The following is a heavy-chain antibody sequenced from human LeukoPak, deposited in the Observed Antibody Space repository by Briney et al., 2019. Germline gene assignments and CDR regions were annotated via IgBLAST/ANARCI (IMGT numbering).Heavy chain of an antibody. Sequence: KSSETPSLTCAVYGGSFSGYYWSWIRQPPGKGLEWLGEINHSGSTNYNPSLKSRVTISVDTSKNQFSLKLSSVTAADTAVYYCASSDIVVVPAAIFVDWGQGTLVTVSS. CDR3: ASSDIVVVPAAIFVD. CDR2: INHSGST. CDR1: GGSFSGYY. V-gene: IGHV4-34*01. D-gene: IGHD2-2*01. J-gene: IGHJ4*02.